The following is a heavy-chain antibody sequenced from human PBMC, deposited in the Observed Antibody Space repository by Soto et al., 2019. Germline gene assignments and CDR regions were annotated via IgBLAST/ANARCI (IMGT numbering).Heavy chain of an antibody. V-gene: IGHV4-4*02. CDR1: GGSITSGNW. J-gene: IGHJ4*02. CDR3: ARYGDYPYFDS. D-gene: IGHD4-17*01. Sequence: QVQLQESGPGLMKPSGTLSLTCAVSGGSITSGNWWNWVRQPPGKGLEWIGEIYHSGSTNYNPSLKSRVTISVDKSKIHFSLRLTSVTAADTAVYYCARYGDYPYFDSWGQGTLITVSS. CDR2: IYHSGST.